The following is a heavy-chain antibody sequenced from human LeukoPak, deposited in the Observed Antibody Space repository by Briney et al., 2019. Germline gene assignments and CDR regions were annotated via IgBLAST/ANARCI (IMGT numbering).Heavy chain of an antibody. CDR3: ARDRRRNPYLFDY. V-gene: IGHV1-2*02. D-gene: IGHD2/OR15-2a*01. CDR1: GYTFTGYY. Sequence: ASVSVSCTASGYTFTGYYMHWVRQAPGQGLEWMGWINPNSGGTNYAQKFQGRVTMTRDTSISTAYMELSRLRSDDTAVYYCARDRRRNPYLFDYWGQGTLVTVSS. CDR2: INPNSGGT. J-gene: IGHJ4*02.